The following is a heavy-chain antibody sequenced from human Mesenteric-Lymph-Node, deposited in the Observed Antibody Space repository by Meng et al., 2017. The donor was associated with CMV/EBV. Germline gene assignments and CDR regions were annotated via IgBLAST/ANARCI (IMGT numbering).Heavy chain of an antibody. Sequence: GESLKISCETSGFTFSSYGMHWVRLAPGKGLEWVAFLRYDGSYEYYEDSVKGRFTISRDNSKTTLYLQMDSLRLEDTAMYYCAKIGSAGTYFDLWGQGTLVTVSS. V-gene: IGHV3-30*02. CDR2: LRYDGSYE. CDR1: GFTFSSYG. J-gene: IGHJ4*02. CDR3: AKIGSAGTYFDL. D-gene: IGHD1-7*01.